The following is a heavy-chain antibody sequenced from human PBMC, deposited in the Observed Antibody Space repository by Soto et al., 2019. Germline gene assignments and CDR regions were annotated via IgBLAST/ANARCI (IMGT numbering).Heavy chain of an antibody. Sequence: QVQLQESGPGLVKPSQTLSLTCTVSGGSISSGDYYWSWIRQPPGKGLEWIGCIYYSGNTYYNTYLKSRVTIPVETSNNQFTLKLSSVTAADTAVYYCARVEMATMNFDYWGQETLVTVSS. V-gene: IGHV4-30-4*01. D-gene: IGHD5-12*01. J-gene: IGHJ4*02. CDR1: GGSISSGDYY. CDR3: ARVEMATMNFDY. CDR2: IYYSGNT.